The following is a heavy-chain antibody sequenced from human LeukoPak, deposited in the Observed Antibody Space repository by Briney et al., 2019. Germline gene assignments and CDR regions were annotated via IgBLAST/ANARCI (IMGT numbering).Heavy chain of an antibody. CDR3: AKSRVTITVTTPDY. D-gene: IGHD4-17*01. CDR1: GFTFRSYA. J-gene: IGHJ4*02. CDR2: LSHSGGST. Sequence: GGSLRLSCAASGFTFRSYAMNWVRQTPGKGLEWVSALSHSGGSTYYADSVKGRFTISRDNSKNTLYLQMNSLRAEDTAVYYCAKSRVTITVTTPDYWGQGTLVTVSS. V-gene: IGHV3-23*01.